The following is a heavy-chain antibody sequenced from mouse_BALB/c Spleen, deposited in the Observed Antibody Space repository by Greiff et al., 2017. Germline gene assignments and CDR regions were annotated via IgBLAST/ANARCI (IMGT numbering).Heavy chain of an antibody. D-gene: IGHD5-2*01. CDR1: GYTFTDYW. V-gene: IGHV1-69*01. CDR3: AREGNMHAMDY. J-gene: IGHJ4*01. CDR2: IDTSDSYT. Sequence: QVQLQQPGAELVMPGASVKMSCKASGYTFTDYWMHWVKQRPGQGLEWIGAIDTSDSYTSYNQKFKGKATLTVDESSSTAYMQLSSLTSEDSAVYYCAREGNMHAMDYWGQGTSVTVSS.